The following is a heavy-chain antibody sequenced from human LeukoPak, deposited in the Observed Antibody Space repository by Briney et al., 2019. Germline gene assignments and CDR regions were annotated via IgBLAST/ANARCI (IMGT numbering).Heavy chain of an antibody. CDR3: ARGGERCLKLEAFDS. J-gene: IGHJ4*02. V-gene: IGHV3-21*01. CDR1: GFTFSSYG. D-gene: IGHD5-24*01. Sequence: GGSLRLSCAASGFTFSSYGMNWVRQAPGKGLEWVSSISSSSSYIYYADSVKGRFTISRDNAKNSLYLQMNSLRAEDTAVYYCARGGERCLKLEAFDSWGRGPLVTVPS. CDR2: ISSSSSYI.